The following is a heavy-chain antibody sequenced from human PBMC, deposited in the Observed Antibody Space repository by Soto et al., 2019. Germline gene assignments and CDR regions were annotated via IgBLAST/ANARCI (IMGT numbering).Heavy chain of an antibody. CDR3: AYDPRYDFWSGYGIDY. Sequence: GASVRVSCKASGGTFSSYAISWVRQAPGQGLEWMGGIIPIFGTANYAQKFQGRVTITADESTSTAYMELSSLRSEDTAVYYCAYDPRYDFWSGYGIDYWGQGTLVTVSS. J-gene: IGHJ4*02. D-gene: IGHD3-3*01. V-gene: IGHV1-69*13. CDR1: GGTFSSYA. CDR2: IIPIFGTA.